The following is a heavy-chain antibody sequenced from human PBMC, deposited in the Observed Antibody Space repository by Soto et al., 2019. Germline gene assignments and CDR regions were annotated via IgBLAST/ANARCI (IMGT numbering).Heavy chain of an antibody. V-gene: IGHV1-69*01. D-gene: IGHD6-13*01. CDR1: GGTFSSYA. CDR2: IIPIFGTA. Sequence: QVQLVQSGAEVKKPGSSVKVSCKASGGTFSSYAISWVRQAPGQGLEWMGGIIPIFGTANYAQKFQGRVTITADESTSTAYMELSSLRSEDTAVYYCARGGWDSSTDLGIAAALYYYYGMDVWGQGTTVNVSS. CDR3: ARGGWDSSTDLGIAAALYYYYGMDV. J-gene: IGHJ6*02.